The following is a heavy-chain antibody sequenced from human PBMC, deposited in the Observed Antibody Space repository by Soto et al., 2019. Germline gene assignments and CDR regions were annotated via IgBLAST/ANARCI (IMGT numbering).Heavy chain of an antibody. CDR2: VFYTGRA. D-gene: IGHD4-4*01. CDR1: GGSLGSYY. V-gene: IGHV4-59*01. J-gene: IGHJ6*02. Sequence: QVQLQESGPGLVEASETLSLTCTVSGGSLGSYYWSWIRQPPGKGLAWLGYVFYTGRANYNASLKSRVSISLDPSNYQFSLKLSSVTAADTAVYYCARDGDGRMTTNPYYYNGMDVWGPGTTVTVSS. CDR3: ARDGDGRMTTNPYYYNGMDV.